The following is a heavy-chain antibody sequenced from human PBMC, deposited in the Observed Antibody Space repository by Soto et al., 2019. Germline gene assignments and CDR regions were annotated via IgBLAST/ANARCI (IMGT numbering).Heavy chain of an antibody. D-gene: IGHD2-15*01. V-gene: IGHV4-30-4*01. CDR1: GGSISSGDYY. J-gene: IGHJ5*02. Sequence: SETLSLTCTVPGGSISSGDYYWSWIRQPPGKGLEWIGYIYYSGSTYYNPSLKSRVTISVDTSKNQFSLKLSSVTAADTAVYYCARAWVCSGGSGSPSRYVHTWGQGNLLTVSS. CDR3: ARAWVCSGGSGSPSRYVHT. CDR2: IYYSGST.